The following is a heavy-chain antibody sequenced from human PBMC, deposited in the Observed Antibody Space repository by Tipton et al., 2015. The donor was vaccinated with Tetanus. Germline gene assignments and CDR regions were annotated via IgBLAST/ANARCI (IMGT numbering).Heavy chain of an antibody. CDR2: ISSSGSTI. Sequence: GSLRLSCAASGFTFSDYYMSWIRQAPGKGLEWVSYISSSGSTIYYADSVKGRFTISRDNAKNSLYLQMNSLRAEDTAVYYCARENHYYDSSGYYPPFSDYWGQGTLVTVSS. D-gene: IGHD3-22*01. CDR1: GFTFSDYY. J-gene: IGHJ4*02. CDR3: ARENHYYDSSGYYPPFSDY. V-gene: IGHV3-11*01.